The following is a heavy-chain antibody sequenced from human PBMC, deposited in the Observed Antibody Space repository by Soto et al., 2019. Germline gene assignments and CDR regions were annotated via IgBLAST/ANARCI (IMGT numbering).Heavy chain of an antibody. D-gene: IGHD5-12*01. CDR3: ARMGRGGGWFDP. CDR1: CFSLNITGIR. V-gene: IGHV2-70*04. Sequence: SGPTLVNPKQILTLTCTFSCFSLNITGIRVIWILQPPGKALEWLARIDWDDDKFYSTSLKTRLTISKDTSKNLVVLTMTNMDPVDTATYYCARMGRGGGWFDPWGQGTLVTVSS. CDR2: IDWDDDK. J-gene: IGHJ5*02.